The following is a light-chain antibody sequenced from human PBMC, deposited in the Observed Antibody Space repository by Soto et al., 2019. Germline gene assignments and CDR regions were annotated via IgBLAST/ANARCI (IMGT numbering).Light chain of an antibody. CDR3: QQYGSSPPVT. Sequence: EIVLTQSPVTLSLSPGERATLSCMASQRVSPYLAWYQHKPGQAPRLLIYGASSRATGIPDRFSGSGSGTDFTITISRLEPEDLAVYYCQQYGSSPPVTFGTGTRVNIK. CDR1: QRVSPY. CDR2: GAS. J-gene: IGKJ3*01. V-gene: IGKV3-20*01.